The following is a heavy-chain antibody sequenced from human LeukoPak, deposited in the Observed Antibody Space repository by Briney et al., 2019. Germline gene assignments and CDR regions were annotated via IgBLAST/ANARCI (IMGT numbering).Heavy chain of an antibody. Sequence: PGWALRLSCAASGFTFTEYAMTWVRQARGKGRDGVSGISCSGDSTYHADSVRGRFAISRDNSKNTLYLQMNSLRAEDTAVYYCAKGPSGIVVVPGDYWGQGTLVTVSS. J-gene: IGHJ4*02. D-gene: IGHD2-2*01. CDR2: ISCSGDST. V-gene: IGHV3-23*01. CDR1: GFTFTEYA. CDR3: AKGPSGIVVVPGDY.